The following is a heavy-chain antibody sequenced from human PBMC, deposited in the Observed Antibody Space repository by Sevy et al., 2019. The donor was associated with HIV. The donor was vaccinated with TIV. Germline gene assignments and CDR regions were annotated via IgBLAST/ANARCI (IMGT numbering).Heavy chain of an antibody. CDR3: ARDCEQPDLRHYYGMDV. V-gene: IGHV4-34*01. J-gene: IGHJ6*02. D-gene: IGHD2-21*02. Sequence: SETLSLTCAVYGGSFSGYYWSWIRQPPGKGLEWIAEINQSGSTNYNPSLKSRVTISVDTSKNQCSLKLSSVTAADTAVYYCARDCEQPDLRHYYGMDVWGQGTTVTVSS. CDR1: GGSFSGYY. CDR2: INQSGST.